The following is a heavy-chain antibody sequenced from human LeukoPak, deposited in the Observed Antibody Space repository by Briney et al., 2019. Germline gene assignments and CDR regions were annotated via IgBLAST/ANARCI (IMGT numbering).Heavy chain of an antibody. D-gene: IGHD1-26*01. V-gene: IGHV3-21*04. CDR1: GFTFSSYS. CDR2: ISSSSSYI. CDR3: AKARGELLEFDY. Sequence: GGSLRLSCAASGFTFSSYSMNWVRQAPGKGLEWVSSISSSSSYIYYADSVKGRFTISRDNAKNSLYLQMNSLRAEDTAVYYCAKARGELLEFDYWGQGTLVTVSS. J-gene: IGHJ4*02.